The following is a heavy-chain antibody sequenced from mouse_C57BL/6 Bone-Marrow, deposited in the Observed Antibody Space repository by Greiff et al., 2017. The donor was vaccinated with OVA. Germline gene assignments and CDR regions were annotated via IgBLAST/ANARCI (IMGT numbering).Heavy chain of an antibody. CDR1: GYSFTGYY. Sequence: EVQLQQSGPELVKPGASVKISCKASGYSFTGYYMNWVKQSPEKSLEWIGEINPSTGGTTYNQKFKAKATLTVDKSSSTAYMQLKSLTSEDSAVYYCARPHYGSSTAWFAYWGQGTLVTVSA. V-gene: IGHV1-42*01. J-gene: IGHJ3*01. CDR2: INPSTGGT. CDR3: ARPHYGSSTAWFAY. D-gene: IGHD1-1*01.